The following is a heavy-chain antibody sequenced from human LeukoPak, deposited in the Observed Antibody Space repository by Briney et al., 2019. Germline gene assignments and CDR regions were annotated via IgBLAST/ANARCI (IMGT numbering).Heavy chain of an antibody. J-gene: IGHJ4*02. CDR2: INHDGSST. Sequence: PGGSLRLSCAASGWMHWVRQAPGKGLVWVSGINHDGSSTYYADSVKGRFTISRDNAKNSLYLQMNSLRAEDTAVYYCARKNGLDYWGQGTLVTVSS. V-gene: IGHV3-74*01. CDR3: ARKNGLDY. CDR1: GW.